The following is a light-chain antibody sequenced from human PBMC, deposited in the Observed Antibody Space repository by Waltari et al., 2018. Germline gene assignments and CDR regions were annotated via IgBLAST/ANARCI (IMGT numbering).Light chain of an antibody. Sequence: SALTQPASVSGSPGQSITISCTGTSSDVGGYNYVSCYRQHPGKAPKLMIYAVSNRPSGVFNRFSGATSGNTASPPISALQAEDEADYYCSSYSSSSTRVFGTGTKVTVL. V-gene: IGLV2-14*03. CDR2: AVS. CDR3: SSYSSSSTRV. CDR1: SSDVGGYNY. J-gene: IGLJ1*01.